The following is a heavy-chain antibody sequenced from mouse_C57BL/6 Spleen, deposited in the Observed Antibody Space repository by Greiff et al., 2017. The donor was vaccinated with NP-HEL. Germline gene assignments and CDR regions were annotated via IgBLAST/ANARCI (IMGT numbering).Heavy chain of an antibody. CDR1: GYAFSSSW. CDR2: SYPGDGDT. V-gene: IGHV1-82*01. CDR3: ARTTAQATDY. Sequence: VQLQQSGPELVKPGASVKISCKASGYAFSSSWMNWVKQRPGKGREWIGRSYPGDGDTNYNGKFKGKATLTADKSSSTAYMQLSSLTSEDSAVYFCARTTAQATDYWGQGTTLTVSS. J-gene: IGHJ2*01. D-gene: IGHD3-2*02.